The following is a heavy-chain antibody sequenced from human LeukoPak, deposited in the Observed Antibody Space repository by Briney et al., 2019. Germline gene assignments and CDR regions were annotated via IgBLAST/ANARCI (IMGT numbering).Heavy chain of an antibody. D-gene: IGHD3-3*01. V-gene: IGHV3-33*01. Sequence: GGSLRLSCAASGFTFSSYGMHWVRQAPGKGLEWVAVMWYDGSNKYYADSVKGRFTIPGDNSKNTLYLQMNSLRAEDTAVYYCARNVLRVVDYYYYGMDVWGQGTTVTVSS. J-gene: IGHJ6*02. CDR1: GFTFSSYG. CDR3: ARNVLRVVDYYYYGMDV. CDR2: MWYDGSNK.